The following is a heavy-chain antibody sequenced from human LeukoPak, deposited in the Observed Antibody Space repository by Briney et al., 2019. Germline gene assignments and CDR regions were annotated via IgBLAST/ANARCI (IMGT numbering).Heavy chain of an antibody. D-gene: IGHD6-19*01. Sequence: GGSLRLSCAASGFTFSSYGMHWVRQAPGKGLEGVAVIWYDGSNTYYADSVKGRFTISRDNSKNTLYLQMNSLRAEDTAVYYCARVASGWRPDYWGQGTLVTVSS. CDR1: GFTFSSYG. J-gene: IGHJ4*02. CDR2: IWYDGSNT. CDR3: ARVASGWRPDY. V-gene: IGHV3-33*01.